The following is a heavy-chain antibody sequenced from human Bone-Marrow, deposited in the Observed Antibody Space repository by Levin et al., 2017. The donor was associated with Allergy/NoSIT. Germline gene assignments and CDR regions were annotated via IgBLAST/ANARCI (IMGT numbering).Heavy chain of an antibody. J-gene: IGHJ4*02. CDR3: ARDMFDGNWNLKADIDY. CDR1: GFTFSSYA. D-gene: IGHD1-7*01. V-gene: IGHV3-30-3*01. Sequence: PGGSLRLSCAASGFTFSSYAMHWVRQAPGKGLEWVAVISYDGSNKYYADSVKGRFTISRDNSKNTLYLQMNSLRAEDTAVYYCARDMFDGNWNLKADIDYWGQGTLVTVSS. CDR2: ISYDGSNK.